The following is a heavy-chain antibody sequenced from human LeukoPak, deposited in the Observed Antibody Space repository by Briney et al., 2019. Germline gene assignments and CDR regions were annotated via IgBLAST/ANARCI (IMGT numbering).Heavy chain of an antibody. V-gene: IGHV3-23*01. D-gene: IGHD2-15*01. CDR1: GFTFSSYA. CDR2: ISGSGGST. Sequence: GGSLRLSCAASGFTFSSYAMSWVRQAPGKGLEWVSAISGSGGSTYYADSVKGRFTISRDNSKNTLYLQMNSLRAEDTAVYYCANMVDQRQKDAGSDYWGQGTLVTVSS. J-gene: IGHJ4*02. CDR3: ANMVDQRQKDAGSDY.